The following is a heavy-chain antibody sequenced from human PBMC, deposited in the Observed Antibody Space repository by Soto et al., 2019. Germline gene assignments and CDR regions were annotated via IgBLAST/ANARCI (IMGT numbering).Heavy chain of an antibody. D-gene: IGHD3-10*01. Sequence: EVQLVESGGGLVQPGGSLRLSCAASGFTFSSYSMNWVRQAPGKGLEWVSYISSSSSTIYYADSVKGRFTISRDNAKNSLYLQMNSLRAEDTAVYYCARATMVRGAEFDYWGQGPLVTVSS. CDR3: ARATMVRGAEFDY. V-gene: IGHV3-48*01. J-gene: IGHJ4*02. CDR1: GFTFSSYS. CDR2: ISSSSSTI.